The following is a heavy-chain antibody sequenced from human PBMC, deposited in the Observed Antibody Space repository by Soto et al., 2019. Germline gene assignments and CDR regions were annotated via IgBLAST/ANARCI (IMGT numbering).Heavy chain of an antibody. CDR2: IHYSGST. CDR3: ARVRSNLFDY. D-gene: IGHD3-3*01. V-gene: IGHV4-59*01. J-gene: IGHJ4*02. CDR1: GDSISTFY. Sequence: PSETLSLTCTVSGDSISTFYWSWIRQPPGKGLEWIGYIHYSGSTNYNPSPKSQVIISVDTSKNQFSLKLSSVTAADTAVYFCARVRSNLFDYWGQGTLVTVSS.